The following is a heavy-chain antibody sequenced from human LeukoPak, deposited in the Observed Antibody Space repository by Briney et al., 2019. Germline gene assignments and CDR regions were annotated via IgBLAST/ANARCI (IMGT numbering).Heavy chain of an antibody. CDR1: GYTFTSYD. Sequence: GASVKVSCKASGYTFTSYDINWVRQATGQGLEWMGWMNPNSGNTGYAQKFQGRVTMTRNTSISTAYMELSSLRSEDTAVYYCARDVLRLEGFDPWGQGTLVTVSS. D-gene: IGHD3-3*01. V-gene: IGHV1-8*01. CDR2: MNPNSGNT. J-gene: IGHJ5*02. CDR3: ARDVLRLEGFDP.